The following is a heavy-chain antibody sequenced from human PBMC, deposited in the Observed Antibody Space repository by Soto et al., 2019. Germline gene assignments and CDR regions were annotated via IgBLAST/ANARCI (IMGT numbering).Heavy chain of an antibody. Sequence: GASVKVSCKASGDTFNTFAISWVRQMPGKGLEWMGRIDPSDSYTNYSPSFQGHVTISADKSISTAYLQWSSLKASDTAMYYCARHKGYQFYFDYWGQGTLVTVSS. CDR2: IDPSDSYT. CDR1: GDTFNTFA. D-gene: IGHD2-2*01. V-gene: IGHV5-10-1*01. CDR3: ARHKGYQFYFDY. J-gene: IGHJ4*02.